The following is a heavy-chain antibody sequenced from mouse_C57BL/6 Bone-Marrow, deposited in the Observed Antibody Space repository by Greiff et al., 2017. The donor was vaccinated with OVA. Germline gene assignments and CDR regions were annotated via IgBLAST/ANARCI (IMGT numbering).Heavy chain of an antibody. CDR2: INPNNGGT. D-gene: IGHD3-1*01. V-gene: IGHV1-18*01. CDR3: ARSGWDAYYFDY. Sequence: EVKLMESGPELVKPGASVKIPCKASGYTFTDYNMDWVKQSHGKSLEWIGDINPNNGGTIYNQKFKGKATLTVDKSSSTAYMELRSLTSEDTAVYYCARSGWDAYYFDYWGQGTTLTVSS. CDR1: GYTFTDYN. J-gene: IGHJ2*01.